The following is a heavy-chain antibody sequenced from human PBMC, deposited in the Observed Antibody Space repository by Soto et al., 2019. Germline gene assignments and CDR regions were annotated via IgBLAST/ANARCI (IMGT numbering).Heavy chain of an antibody. D-gene: IGHD2-2*01. J-gene: IGHJ3*02. CDR1: GFTFSSYA. Sequence: GGSLRLSCAASGFTFSSYAMSWVRQAPGKGLEWVSAISGSGGSTYYADSVKGRFTISRDNSKNTLYLQMNSLRAEDTAVYYCVNDPYCSSTSCYGVVGAFDIWGQGTMVTVSS. CDR2: ISGSGGST. V-gene: IGHV3-23*01. CDR3: VNDPYCSSTSCYGVVGAFDI.